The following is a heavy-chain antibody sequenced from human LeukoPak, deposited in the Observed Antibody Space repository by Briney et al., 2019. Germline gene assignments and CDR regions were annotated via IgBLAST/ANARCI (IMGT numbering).Heavy chain of an antibody. CDR1: GFTFSSYA. Sequence: PGGSLRLPCAASGFTFSSYAMHWVRQAPGKGLEWVAVISYDGSNKYYADSVKGRFTISRDNSKNTLYLQMNSLRAEDTAVYYCARESQAYYYGSGSPNYWGQGTLVTVSS. CDR3: ARESQAYYYGSGSPNY. J-gene: IGHJ4*02. V-gene: IGHV3-30*04. D-gene: IGHD3-10*01. CDR2: ISYDGSNK.